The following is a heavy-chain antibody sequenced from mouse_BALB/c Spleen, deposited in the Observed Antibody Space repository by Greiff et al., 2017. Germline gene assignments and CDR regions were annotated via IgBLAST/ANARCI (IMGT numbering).Heavy chain of an antibody. D-gene: IGHD2-10*02. J-gene: IGHJ4*01. CDR3: ARRYGKDAMDY. V-gene: IGHV1-7*01. CDR2: INPSTGYT. CDR1: GYTFTSYW. Sequence: VKLQESGAELAKPGASVKMSCKASGYTFTSYWMHWVKQRPGQGLEWIGYINPSTGYTEYNQKFKDKATLTADKSSSTAYMQLSSLTSEDSAVYCCARRYGKDAMDYWGQGTSVTVSS.